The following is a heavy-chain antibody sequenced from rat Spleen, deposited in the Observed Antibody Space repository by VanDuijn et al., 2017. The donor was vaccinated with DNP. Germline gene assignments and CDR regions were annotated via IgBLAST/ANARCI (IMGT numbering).Heavy chain of an antibody. CDR3: ARQDYSNYNYFDY. CDR1: GFTFNNYW. Sequence: EVQLVESGGDLVQPGRSLKLSCVASGFTFNNYWMTWIRQVPGKGLEWVASITSSGDSTYYPDSVKGRFTISRDNAKNTLYLQMNSLKSEDAATYYCARQDYSNYNYFDYWGQGVMVTVSS. D-gene: IGHD1-2*01. J-gene: IGHJ2*01. V-gene: IGHV5-31*01. CDR2: ITSSGDST.